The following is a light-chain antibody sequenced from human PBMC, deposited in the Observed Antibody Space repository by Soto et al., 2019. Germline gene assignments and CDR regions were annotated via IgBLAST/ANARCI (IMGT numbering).Light chain of an antibody. V-gene: IGKV1-33*01. J-gene: IGKJ5*01. CDR2: AAS. CDR1: QDIAIC. CDR3: QQYVNTTIA. Sequence: DIQMTQSPSSLSSSLGDRVTITCGASQDIAICLPWFQQKPGEAPKLLVYAASNFQTGVPSRFSGSGSGSAFNLTITNLKNEDIATYYCQQYVNTTIAFGQGTRLEIK.